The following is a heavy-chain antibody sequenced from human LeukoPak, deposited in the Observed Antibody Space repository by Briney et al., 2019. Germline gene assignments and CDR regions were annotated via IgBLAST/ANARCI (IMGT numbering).Heavy chain of an antibody. J-gene: IGHJ4*02. CDR1: GDSISSHY. Sequence: PSETLSLTCTVSGDSISSHYLGWIRQPAGKGLEWIGRIHTSGSTNYNPSLKSRVTISVDTSKNQFSLKLSSVTAADTAVYYCARTTNDYMDFDYWGQGTLVTVSS. CDR2: IHTSGST. V-gene: IGHV4-4*07. D-gene: IGHD4-11*01. CDR3: ARTTNDYMDFDY.